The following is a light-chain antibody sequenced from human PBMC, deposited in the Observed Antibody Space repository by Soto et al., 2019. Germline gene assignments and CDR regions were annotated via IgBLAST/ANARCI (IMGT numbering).Light chain of an antibody. CDR3: CSYAGSSRV. CDR2: EVS. J-gene: IGLJ1*01. CDR1: SSDVGSYNL. Sequence: QSALTQPASVSGSPGQSITISCTGTSSDVGSYNLVSWYQQHPGKAPKLMIYEVSKRPSGVSNRFSGSQSGNTASLTISGLQAEDEADYYCCSYAGSSRVFGTGTKLTVL. V-gene: IGLV2-23*02.